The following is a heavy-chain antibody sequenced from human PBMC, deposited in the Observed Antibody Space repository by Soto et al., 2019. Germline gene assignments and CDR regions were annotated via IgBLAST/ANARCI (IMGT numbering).Heavy chain of an antibody. D-gene: IGHD6-13*01. CDR2: TYYSGST. CDR3: ARVRGTAGKRYFDY. CDR1: VGSMISYY. Sequence: SETLSLTCTVSVGSMISYYWNWMRQPPGKGLQWIGYTYYSGSTTYNPSLKSRVTISVDSSKNQFSLKLDSVTPADTAVYYCARVRGTAGKRYFDYWGPGTLVTVSS. V-gene: IGHV4-59*01. J-gene: IGHJ4*02.